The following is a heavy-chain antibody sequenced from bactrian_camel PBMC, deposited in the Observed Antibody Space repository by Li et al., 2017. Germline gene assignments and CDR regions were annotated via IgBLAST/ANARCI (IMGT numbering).Heavy chain of an antibody. CDR1: RSAFD. V-gene: IGHV3S53*01. J-gene: IGHJ4*01. CDR3: AAAVAGPFC. CDR2: IRTDGRT. D-gene: IGHD6*01. Sequence: HVQLVESGGGSVQAGGSLGLSCTASRSAFDVGWYRQAPGKECEWASTIRTDGRTDYADSVKGRFTISQDNAKDMVYLQMNSLRPEDTAVYYCAAAVAGPFCWGQGTQVTVS.